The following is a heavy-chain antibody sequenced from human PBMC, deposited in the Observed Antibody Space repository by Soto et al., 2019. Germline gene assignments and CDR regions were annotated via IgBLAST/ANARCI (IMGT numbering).Heavy chain of an antibody. V-gene: IGHV1-18*01. CDR1: GYTFTSYG. CDR2: ISAYNGNT. J-gene: IGHJ5*02. CDR3: ARGHNPVAGSVIWFDP. D-gene: IGHD6-19*01. Sequence: ASVKVSCKASGYTFTSYGSSWVRQAPGQGLEWMGWISAYNGNTNYAQKLQGRVTMTTDTSTSTAYMELRSLRSDDTAVYYCARGHNPVAGSVIWFDPWGQGTLVTVSS.